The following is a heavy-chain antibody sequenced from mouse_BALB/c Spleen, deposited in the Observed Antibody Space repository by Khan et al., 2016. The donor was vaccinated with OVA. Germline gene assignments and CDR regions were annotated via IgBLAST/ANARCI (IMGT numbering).Heavy chain of an antibody. CDR1: GYTFTSYW. Sequence: QVRLQQSGAELAKPGASVKMSCKASGYTFTSYWMHWINQRPGQGLEWIGYINPTSGYTDYNQTFKDKTTLTADKSSSTAYMQLSSLTSDDSAVYCSERDRIDYWGQGTALTVSA. V-gene: IGHV1-7*01. CDR3: ERDRIDY. J-gene: IGHJ2*01. CDR2: INPTSGYT.